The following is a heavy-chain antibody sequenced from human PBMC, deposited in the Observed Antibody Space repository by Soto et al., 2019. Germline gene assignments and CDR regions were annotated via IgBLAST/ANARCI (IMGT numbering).Heavy chain of an antibody. CDR1: GGSYSTDY. Sequence: QGQLQQWGAGLLKPSETLSLTGAVYGGSYSTDYWSMIRQPPGKGLEWIGEMNPRGGTNYNPSLKSRVTIPVATSKNQFSLMLTSVTAADTAVYYCARVLAARASRDFDYWGPGTRVTVSS. CDR3: ARVLAARASRDFDY. D-gene: IGHD2-15*01. V-gene: IGHV4-34*01. CDR2: MNPRGGT. J-gene: IGHJ4*02.